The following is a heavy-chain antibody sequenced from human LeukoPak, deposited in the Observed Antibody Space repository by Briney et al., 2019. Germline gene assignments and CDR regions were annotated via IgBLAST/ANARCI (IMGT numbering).Heavy chain of an antibody. V-gene: IGHV1-69*13. CDR3: ARDATSSSSWTTKFDY. CDR2: IIPIFGTA. CDR1: GYTFTSYG. J-gene: IGHJ4*02. Sequence: SVKVSCKASGYTFTSYGISWVRQAPGQGLEWMGWIIPIFGTANYAQKFQGRVTITADESTSTAYMELSSLRSEDTAVYYCARDATSSSSWTTKFDYWGQGTLVTVSS. D-gene: IGHD6-13*01.